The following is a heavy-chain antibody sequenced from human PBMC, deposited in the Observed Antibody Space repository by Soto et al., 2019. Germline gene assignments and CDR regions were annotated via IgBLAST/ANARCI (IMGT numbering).Heavy chain of an antibody. D-gene: IGHD2-2*01. J-gene: IGHJ5*01. V-gene: IGHV4-39*01. CDR1: GGSIRSSNYY. Sequence: KQSQTLSLTCTVSGGSIRSSNYYWGWIRQPPGKGLEWIGDIFFSGNTYYNPSLKSRVTISVDTSQNQFSLRLSSVTAADTAVYYCARVVLPAAMIEISWFDSWGQGTLVTVSS. CDR2: IFFSGNT. CDR3: ARVVLPAAMIEISWFDS.